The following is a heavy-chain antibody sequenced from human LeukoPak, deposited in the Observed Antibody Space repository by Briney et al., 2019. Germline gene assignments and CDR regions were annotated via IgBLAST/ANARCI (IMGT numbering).Heavy chain of an antibody. J-gene: IGHJ4*02. CDR3: AGGLRYYFDY. V-gene: IGHV3-30*02. CDR2: IRYDGSNK. CDR1: GFSFSSHW. Sequence: GGSLRLSCAASGFSFSSHWMSWVRQAPGKGLEWVAFIRYDGSNKYYADSVKGRFTISRDNAKNSLYLQMNSLRAEDTALYYCAGGLRYYFDYWGQGTLVTVSS. D-gene: IGHD3-16*01.